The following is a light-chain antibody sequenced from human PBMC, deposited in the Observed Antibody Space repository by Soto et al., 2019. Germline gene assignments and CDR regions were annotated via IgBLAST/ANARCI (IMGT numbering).Light chain of an antibody. J-gene: IGKJ1*01. CDR3: QQYHNLPPWT. CDR2: GAS. CDR1: HDIRSN. V-gene: IGKV3-15*01. Sequence: EIVMTQSPATLSVSPGERATASCRASHDIRSNLAWYQQRPGQAPRLLIYGASTRATGIPARFSGSGSGTEFTLTISSLQSEDFAVYHCQQYHNLPPWTFGQGTKVDIK.